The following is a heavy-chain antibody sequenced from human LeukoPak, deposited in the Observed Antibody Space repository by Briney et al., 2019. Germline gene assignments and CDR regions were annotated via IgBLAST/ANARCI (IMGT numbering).Heavy chain of an antibody. J-gene: IGHJ3*02. CDR2: IIPIFGTE. D-gene: IGHD4-17*01. CDR3: ARDAGRGGELSAFDI. V-gene: IGHV1-69*13. CDR1: GGTYSSYA. Sequence: SVPVSCKASGGTYSSYAISWVRQAPGQELESMGGIIPIFGTEKYAQKFQGRVTITPDESTSTAYMELSSLRSEDTAVYYCARDAGRGGELSAFDIWGQGTMVTVSS.